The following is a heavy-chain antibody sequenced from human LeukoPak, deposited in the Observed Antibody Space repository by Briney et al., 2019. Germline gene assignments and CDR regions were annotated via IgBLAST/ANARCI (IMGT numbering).Heavy chain of an antibody. V-gene: IGHV3-21*01. J-gene: IGHJ4*02. CDR3: ARDGPSPPYDGYRYDY. CDR2: ISSSSSYI. Sequence: GGSLRLSCAASGFTFSSYAMSWVRQAPGKGLEWVSSISSSSSYIYYADSVKGRFTISRDNAKNSLYLQMNSLRAEDTAVFYCARDGPSPPYDGYRYDYWGQGTLVTVSS. D-gene: IGHD5-24*01. CDR1: GFTFSSYA.